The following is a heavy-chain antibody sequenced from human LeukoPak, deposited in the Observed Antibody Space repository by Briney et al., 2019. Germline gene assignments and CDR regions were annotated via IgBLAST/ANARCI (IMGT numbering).Heavy chain of an antibody. Sequence: PGGSLRLSCAASGFTFSNAWMSRVRQAPGKGLEWVGRIKSKTDGGTTDYAAPVKGRFTISRDDSKNTLYLQMNSLKTEDTAVYYCTTAGNSRSYYFDYWGQGTLVTVSS. CDR3: TTAGNSRSYYFDY. D-gene: IGHD1-26*01. CDR1: GFTFSNAW. CDR2: IKSKTDGGTT. V-gene: IGHV3-15*01. J-gene: IGHJ4*02.